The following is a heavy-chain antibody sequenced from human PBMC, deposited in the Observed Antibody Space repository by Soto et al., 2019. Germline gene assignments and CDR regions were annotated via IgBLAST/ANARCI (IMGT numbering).Heavy chain of an antibody. CDR1: GGSISSYY. Sequence: SETLSLTCTVSGGSISSYYWSWIRQPPGKGLEWIGYIYYSGSTNYNPSLKSRVTISVDTSKNQFSLKLSSVTAADTAVYYCARDLQGTDPYYYGMDVWGQGTTVTVSS. D-gene: IGHD4-4*01. J-gene: IGHJ6*02. V-gene: IGHV4-59*01. CDR2: IYYSGST. CDR3: ARDLQGTDPYYYGMDV.